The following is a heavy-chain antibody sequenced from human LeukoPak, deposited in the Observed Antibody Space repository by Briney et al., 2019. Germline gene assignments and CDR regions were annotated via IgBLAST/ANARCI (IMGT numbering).Heavy chain of an antibody. J-gene: IGHJ4*02. CDR1: GGSVSSGSYY. CDR2: IYYSGST. Sequence: SETLSLTCTVSGGSVSSGSYYWSWIRQPPGKGLEWIGYIYYSGSTNYNPSLKSRVTISVDTSKNQFSLKLSSVTVADTAVYYCARGVDVVVPAEPVFDYWGQGTLVTVSS. CDR3: ARGVDVVVPAEPVFDY. D-gene: IGHD2-2*01. V-gene: IGHV4-61*01.